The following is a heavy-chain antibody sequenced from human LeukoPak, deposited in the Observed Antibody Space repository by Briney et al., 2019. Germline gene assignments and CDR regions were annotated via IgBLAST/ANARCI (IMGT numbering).Heavy chain of an antibody. V-gene: IGHV4-39*07. CDR2: IYYSGST. CDR3: AREEGTGYHYYMDV. Sequence: SETLSLTCTVSGGSISSSSYYWGWIRQPPGKGLEWIGSIYYSGSTYYNPSLRSRVTISVDKSKNQFSLNLSSVTAADTAVYYCAREEGTGYHYYMDVWGKGTTVTVSS. D-gene: IGHD1-1*01. CDR1: GGSISSSSYY. J-gene: IGHJ6*03.